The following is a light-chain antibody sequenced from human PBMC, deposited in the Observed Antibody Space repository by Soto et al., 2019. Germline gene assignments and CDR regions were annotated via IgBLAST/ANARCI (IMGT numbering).Light chain of an antibody. V-gene: IGKV2-28*01. J-gene: IGKJ1*01. CDR1: QSLLHSNGYNY. CDR2: LGS. Sequence: DIVMIQSPLSLPVTPGEPASISCKSSQSLLHSNGYNYLDWYLQKPGQSPQLLISLGSNRASGVPDRFSGSGSGTDFTLKISRVEAEDVGVYYCMQALQTRTFGQGTKVDI. CDR3: MQALQTRT.